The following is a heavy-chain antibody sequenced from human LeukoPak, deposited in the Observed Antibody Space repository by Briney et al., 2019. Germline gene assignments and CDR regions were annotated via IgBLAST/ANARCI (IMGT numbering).Heavy chain of an antibody. J-gene: IGHJ4*02. CDR3: VKGGRGADCIFDY. Sequence: PGGSLRLSCAASGFTFSDYYMSWIRQAPGKGPEWVAYIGGSDGITSYADSVKGRFTISRDNSKNTVYLEMNSLRAEDTAVYYCVKGGRGADCIFDYWGQGTLVTVSS. D-gene: IGHD2-21*02. V-gene: IGHV3-11*01. CDR2: IGGSDGIT. CDR1: GFTFSDYY.